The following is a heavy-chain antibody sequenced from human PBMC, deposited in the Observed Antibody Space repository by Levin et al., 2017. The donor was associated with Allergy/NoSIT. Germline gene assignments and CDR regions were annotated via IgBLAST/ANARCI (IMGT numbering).Heavy chain of an antibody. Sequence: PGGSLRLSCAASGITFSNAWMSWARQAPGKGLEWVGRIKNKADGATTEYAATVKGRFTISRDDSKNTLYLQMNSLKTEDTAVYFCTTYSSSWYYFDYWGQGTLVTVSS. CDR1: GITFSNAW. CDR3: TTYSSSWYYFDY. CDR2: IKNKADGATT. J-gene: IGHJ4*02. V-gene: IGHV3-15*01. D-gene: IGHD6-13*01.